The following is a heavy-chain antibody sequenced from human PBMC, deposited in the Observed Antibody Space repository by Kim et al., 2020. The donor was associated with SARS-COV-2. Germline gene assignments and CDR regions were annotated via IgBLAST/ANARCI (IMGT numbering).Heavy chain of an antibody. J-gene: IGHJ4*02. CDR2: IIPILGIA. Sequence: SVKVSCKASGGTFSSYAISWVRQAPGQGLEWMGRIIPILGIANYAQKFQGRVTITADKSTSTAYMELSSLRSEDTAVYYCARDMRWLQLDYWGQGTLVTVSS. V-gene: IGHV1-69*04. CDR1: GGTFSSYA. CDR3: ARDMRWLQLDY. D-gene: IGHD5-12*01.